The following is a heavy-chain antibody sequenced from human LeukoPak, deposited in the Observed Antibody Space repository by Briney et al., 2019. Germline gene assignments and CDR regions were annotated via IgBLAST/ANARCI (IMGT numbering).Heavy chain of an antibody. Sequence: ASVKVSCKASGYTFTSYGISWVRQAPGQGLEWMGWISAYNGNTNYAQKLQGRVTMTTDTSTSTAYMELRSLRSDDTAVYYCARDGTGTDYYYYGMDVWGQGTTVTVSS. CDR3: ARDGTGTDYYYYGMDV. J-gene: IGHJ6*02. CDR1: GYTFTSYG. CDR2: ISAYNGNT. D-gene: IGHD1-7*01. V-gene: IGHV1-18*01.